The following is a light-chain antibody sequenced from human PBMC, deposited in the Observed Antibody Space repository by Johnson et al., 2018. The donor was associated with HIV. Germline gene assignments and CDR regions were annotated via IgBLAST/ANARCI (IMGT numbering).Light chain of an antibody. CDR3: GTWDSSLSAFYV. CDR1: SSNIGNNY. J-gene: IGLJ1*01. CDR2: DNN. V-gene: IGLV1-51*01. Sequence: QPVLTQPPSVSAAPGQKVTISCSGSSSNIGNNYVSWYQQLPGTAPKLLIYDNNKRPSGIPDRFSGSKSGTSATLGITGIKTGDEADYYCGTWDSSLSAFYVFGTGTKVTVL.